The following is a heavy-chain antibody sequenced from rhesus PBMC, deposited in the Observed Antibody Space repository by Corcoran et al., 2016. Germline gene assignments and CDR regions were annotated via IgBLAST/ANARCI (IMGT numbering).Heavy chain of an antibody. CDR3: ARVMGLYWYFEL. D-gene: IGHD1-44*01. CDR2: IYWNDNK. CDR1: GFAFTASVTG. J-gene: IGHJ2*01. Sequence: QVTLKESGPALVNATQTLTLTCTFSGFAFTASVTGVGWIRQPPGKALEWLANIYWNDNKYYSTSLKRRLTISRDTSKNQIVLTMTDMDPLDTATYYCARVMGLYWYFELWGPGTPVTISS. V-gene: IGHV2-95*01.